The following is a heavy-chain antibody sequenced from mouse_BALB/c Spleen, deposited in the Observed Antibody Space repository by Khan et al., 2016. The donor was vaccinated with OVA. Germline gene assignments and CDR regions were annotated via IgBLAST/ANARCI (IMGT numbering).Heavy chain of an antibody. CDR2: VSPGSGSP. V-gene: IGHV1S41*01. J-gene: IGHJ4*01. Sequence: DLVKPGASVKLSCKASGYTFTSYWINWIKQRPGQGLEWIGRVSPGSGSPYYNEIFKGKATVTVAKSSSTAYIQLNSLSSEDSAVYFCIRSNYYGNSLYAMDYWGQGTSVTVSS. CDR3: IRSNYYGNSLYAMDY. CDR1: GYTFTSYW. D-gene: IGHD1-1*01.